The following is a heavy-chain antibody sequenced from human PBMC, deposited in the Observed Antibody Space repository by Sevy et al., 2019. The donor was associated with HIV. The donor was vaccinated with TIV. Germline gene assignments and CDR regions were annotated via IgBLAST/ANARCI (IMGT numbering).Heavy chain of an antibody. CDR1: GFTFSSYW. D-gene: IGHD3-22*01. V-gene: IGHV3-74*01. Sequence: GGSLRLSCAASGFTFSSYWMHWVRQAPGKGLVWVSRINSDGSRTSYADSVKGRFTISRDNAKYTLYLQMNSLRAEDTAVYYCAREGLDYYDNSGYRVWGQGTLVTV. CDR3: AREGLDYYDNSGYRV. J-gene: IGHJ4*02. CDR2: INSDGSRT.